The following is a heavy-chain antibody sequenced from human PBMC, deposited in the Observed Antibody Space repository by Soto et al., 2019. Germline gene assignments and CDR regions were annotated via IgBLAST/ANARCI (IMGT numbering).Heavy chain of an antibody. V-gene: IGHV4-39*01. CDR3: ARHDRAKPFGY. CDR2: IYYSGST. J-gene: IGHJ4*02. CDR1: GGSISSSSYY. Sequence: PSETLSLTCTVSGGSISSSSYYWGWIRQPPGKGLEWIGSIYYSGSTYYNPSLKSRVTISVDTSKNQFSLKLSSVTAADTAVYYCARHDRAKPFGYWGQGTLVTVSS.